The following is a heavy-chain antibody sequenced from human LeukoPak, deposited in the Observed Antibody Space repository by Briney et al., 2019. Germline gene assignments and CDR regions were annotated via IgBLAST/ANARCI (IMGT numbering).Heavy chain of an antibody. CDR1: GFTFSSYW. D-gene: IGHD6-6*01. CDR2: IKQDGSEK. J-gene: IGHJ4*02. Sequence: GGSLRLSCAASGFTFSSYWMSWVRQAPGKGLEWVANIKQDGSEKYYVDSVKGRFTISRDNAKNSLYLQMNNLRAEDTAIYYCAKRVPYTSSSVYFDYWGQGTLVTVSS. V-gene: IGHV3-7*03. CDR3: AKRVPYTSSSVYFDY.